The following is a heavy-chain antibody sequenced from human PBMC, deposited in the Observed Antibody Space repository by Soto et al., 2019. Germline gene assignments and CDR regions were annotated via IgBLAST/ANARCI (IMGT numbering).Heavy chain of an antibody. CDR1: GFSFSSYA. Sequence: GGSLRLSCAASGFSFSSYAMKWVRQAPGKGLEWVSFISESSTYTYYADSVKGRFTISRDNAKNSLYLQMNSLRAEDTAVYYCARDPYSSGPWGQGTLVTVSS. D-gene: IGHD6-19*01. V-gene: IGHV3-21*01. CDR2: ISESSTYT. J-gene: IGHJ5*02. CDR3: ARDPYSSGP.